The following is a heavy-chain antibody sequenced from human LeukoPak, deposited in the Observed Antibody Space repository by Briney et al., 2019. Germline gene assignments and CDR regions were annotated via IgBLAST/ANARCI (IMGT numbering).Heavy chain of an antibody. D-gene: IGHD3-3*01. CDR1: GFTFSSYW. V-gene: IGHV3-74*01. J-gene: IGHJ1*01. CDR3: LLIILGGSSQH. CDR2: IKNDGKIT. Sequence: GGSLRLSCAVSGFTFSSYWMHWVRQAPGKGLVWVSRIKNDGKITTYADSVEGRFTTSRDNAKNTFYLQMNSLRVEDTAVYYCLLIILGGSSQHWGQGTLVTVSS.